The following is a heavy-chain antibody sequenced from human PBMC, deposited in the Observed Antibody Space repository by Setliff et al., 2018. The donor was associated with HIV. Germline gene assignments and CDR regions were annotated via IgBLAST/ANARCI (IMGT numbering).Heavy chain of an antibody. CDR3: ARKAGCCPHGGCWSPLDY. Sequence: GASVKVSCKISGDTFTGHAIVWVRQAPGQGLEWMGGIIPITGTIHFAQKFQDRITVTKDESTGTVYMELSSLRAEDTAVYYCARKAGCCPHGGCWSPLDYWGQGTLVTVSS. CDR1: GDTFTGHA. D-gene: IGHD2-8*01. J-gene: IGHJ4*02. CDR2: IIPITGTI. V-gene: IGHV1-69*05.